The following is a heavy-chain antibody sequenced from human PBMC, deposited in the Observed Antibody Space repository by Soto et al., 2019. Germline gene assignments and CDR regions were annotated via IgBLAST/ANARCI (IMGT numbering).Heavy chain of an antibody. CDR3: ARDPGYYDSSGYSSSDYYYYGMDV. D-gene: IGHD3-22*01. CDR1: GGSISSYY. Sequence: SETLSLTCTVSGGSISSYYWSWIRQPPGKGLEWIGYIYYSGSTNYNPSLKSRVTISVDTSKNQFSLKLSSVTAADTAVYYCARDPGYYDSSGYSSSDYYYYGMDVWGQGTTVTVSS. J-gene: IGHJ6*02. CDR2: IYYSGST. V-gene: IGHV4-59*01.